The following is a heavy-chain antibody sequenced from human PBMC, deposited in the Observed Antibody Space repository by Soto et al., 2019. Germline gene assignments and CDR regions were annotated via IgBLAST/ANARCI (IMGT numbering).Heavy chain of an antibody. CDR1: GYSFSACF. V-gene: IGHV1-46*01. CDR2: INPTDGDT. D-gene: IGHD2-8*01. Sequence: QVQLVQSGAEMKKPGASVKISCRTSGYSFSACFLHWVRPAPGQGPEWLGRINPTDGDTISAQRFQGRTTMTRDRATTAGRWERARLEVEDTARYYGAREGNGASRSTYYYSGVDGWGQGTTVIVS. J-gene: IGHJ6*02. CDR3: AREGNGASRSTYYYSGVDG.